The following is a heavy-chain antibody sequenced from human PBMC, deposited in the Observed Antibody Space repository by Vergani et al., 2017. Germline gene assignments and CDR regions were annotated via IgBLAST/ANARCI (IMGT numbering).Heavy chain of an antibody. V-gene: IGHV4-59*01. D-gene: IGHD6-13*01. Sequence: QVQLQESGPGLVKPSETLSLTCTVSGAAIKDFYWSWFRQPPGKGLEWIGYMYYSGRTNYNPSLKSRVTMLVDTSKNQFSLKLTSVTAADTAVYYCARLQFGAAAPDYWGQGTLVIVSS. CDR3: ARLQFGAAAPDY. J-gene: IGHJ4*02. CDR1: GAAIKDFY. CDR2: MYYSGRT.